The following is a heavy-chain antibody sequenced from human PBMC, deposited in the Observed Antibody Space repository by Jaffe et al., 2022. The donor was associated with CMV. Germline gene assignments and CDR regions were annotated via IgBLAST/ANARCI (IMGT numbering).Heavy chain of an antibody. CDR3: AKDLFFSTSGGAFDI. V-gene: IGHV3-23*04. CDR1: GFTFGSYA. D-gene: IGHD1-26*01. J-gene: IGHJ3*02. Sequence: EVQLVESGGGLVQPGGSLRLSCGASGFTFGSYAMSWVRQAPGKGLEWVSGISGSGGSTYYADSVKGRFTISRDNSKNTLYLQMNSLRAEDTAVYYCAKDLFFSTSGGAFDIWGQGTMVTVSS. CDR2: ISGSGGST.